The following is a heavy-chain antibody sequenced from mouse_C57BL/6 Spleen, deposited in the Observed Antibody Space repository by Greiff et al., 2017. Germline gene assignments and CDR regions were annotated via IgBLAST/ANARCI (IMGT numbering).Heavy chain of an antibody. V-gene: IGHV3-6*01. CDR1: GYSITSGYY. Sequence: EVHLVESGPGLVKPSQSLSLTCSVTGYSITSGYYWNWIRQFPGNKLEWMGYISYDGSNNYNPSLKNRISITRDTSKKQFFLKLNSVTTEDTATYYCAREKKYDYAGAWFAYWGQGTLVTVSA. CDR3: AREKKYDYAGAWFAY. J-gene: IGHJ3*01. CDR2: ISYDGSN. D-gene: IGHD2-4*01.